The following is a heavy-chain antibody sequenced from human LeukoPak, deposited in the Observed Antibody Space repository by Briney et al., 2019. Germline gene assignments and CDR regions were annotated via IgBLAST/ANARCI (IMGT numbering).Heavy chain of an antibody. D-gene: IGHD3-22*01. CDR2: IRYDGSNK. J-gene: IGHJ4*02. Sequence: TGGSLRLSCAASGFSFSSYGMHWVRQAPGKGLEWVAFIRYDGSNKYYADSVKGRFTISRDNSKNSLYLQMNSLRAEDTALYYCARGGSSGYRQGIDYWGQGTLVTVSS. V-gene: IGHV3-30*02. CDR1: GFSFSSYG. CDR3: ARGGSSGYRQGIDY.